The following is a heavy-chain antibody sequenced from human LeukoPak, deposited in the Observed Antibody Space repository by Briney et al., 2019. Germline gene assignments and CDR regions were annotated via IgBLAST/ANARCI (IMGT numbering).Heavy chain of an antibody. J-gene: IGHJ4*02. CDR1: GGSFSGYH. D-gene: IGHD1-26*01. CDR2: IYYSGST. Sequence: PSETLSLTCVVYGGSFSGYHWTWIRQPPGRGLEWIGYIYYSGSTNCNPSLKSRVTISVDTSKNQFSLKLTSVTAADTAVYYCARGVNSGYFDYCGQGTLVTVSS. V-gene: IGHV4-59*01. CDR3: ARGVNSGYFDY.